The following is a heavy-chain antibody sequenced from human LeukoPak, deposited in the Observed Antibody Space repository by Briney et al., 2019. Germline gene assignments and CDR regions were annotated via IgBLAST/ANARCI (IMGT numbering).Heavy chain of an antibody. D-gene: IGHD6-13*01. J-gene: IGHJ6*02. CDR2: INTDGSST. V-gene: IGHV3-74*01. Sequence: GGSLRLSCAASGFTFSSYWMHWVRQAPGKGLVWVSRINTDGSSTSYADSVKGRFTISRDNSKNTLYLQMNSLRAEDTAVYYCARDPFRAAAGTYYYYGMDVWGQGTTVTVSS. CDR1: GFTFSSYW. CDR3: ARDPFRAAAGTYYYYGMDV.